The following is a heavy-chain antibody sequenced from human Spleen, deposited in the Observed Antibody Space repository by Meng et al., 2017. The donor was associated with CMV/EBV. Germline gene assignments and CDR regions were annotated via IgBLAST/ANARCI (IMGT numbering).Heavy chain of an antibody. CDR3: ARDLGSSGPNGMDV. J-gene: IGHJ6*02. Sequence: GESLKISCAASGFTFSSYAMSWVRQAPGKGLEWVSVIYSGGSTYYADSVKGRFTISRDNSKNTLYLQMNSLRAEDTAVYYCARDLGSSGPNGMDVWGQGTTVTVSS. V-gene: IGHV3-66*02. D-gene: IGHD6-6*01. CDR2: IYSGGST. CDR1: GFTFSSYA.